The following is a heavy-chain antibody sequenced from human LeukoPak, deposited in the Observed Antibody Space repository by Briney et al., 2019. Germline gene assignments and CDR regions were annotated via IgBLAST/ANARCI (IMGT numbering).Heavy chain of an antibody. CDR3: ARGVSRLGELSLNWFDP. J-gene: IGHJ5*02. D-gene: IGHD3-16*02. CDR1: GYTFTSYG. Sequence: ASVKVSCKASGYTFTSYGISWVRQAPGQGLEWMGWISAYNGNTKYAQKLQGRVTMTTDTSTSTAYMELRSLGSDDTAVYYCARGVSRLGELSLNWFDPWGQGTLVTVSS. V-gene: IGHV1-18*01. CDR2: ISAYNGNT.